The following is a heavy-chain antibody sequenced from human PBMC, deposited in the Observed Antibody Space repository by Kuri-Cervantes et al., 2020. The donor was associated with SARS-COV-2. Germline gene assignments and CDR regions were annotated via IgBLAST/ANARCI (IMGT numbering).Heavy chain of an antibody. CDR2: IGSSSSII. D-gene: IGHD3-10*01. V-gene: IGHV3-48*01. CDR1: GFTFSRYS. CDR3: ARERYYSGHYGMDV. J-gene: IGHJ6*02. Sequence: GESLKISCVASGFTFSRYSMNWVRQAPGKGLEWVSYIGSSSSIIYYADSMKGRFTISRDNAKNSLSLQMNSLRAEDTAVYYCARERYYSGHYGMDVWGQGTTVTVSS.